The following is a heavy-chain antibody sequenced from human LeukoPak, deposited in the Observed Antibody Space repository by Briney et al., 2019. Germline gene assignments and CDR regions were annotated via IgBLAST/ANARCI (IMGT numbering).Heavy chain of an antibody. V-gene: IGHV5-51*01. CDR3: ARQVATGLLRPFDP. CDR1: GYSFTNFW. J-gene: IGHJ5*02. D-gene: IGHD1-26*01. Sequence: GESXKISCKGSGYSFTNFWIGWVXQMPGKGLEWTGIIYPGDSDTRYSPSFQGQVTISADKSISTAYLQWSSLKASDTAIYYCARQVATGLLRPFDPWGQGTLVTVSS. CDR2: IYPGDSDT.